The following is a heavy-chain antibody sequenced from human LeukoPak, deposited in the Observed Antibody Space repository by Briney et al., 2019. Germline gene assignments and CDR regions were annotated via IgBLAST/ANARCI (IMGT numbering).Heavy chain of an antibody. CDR2: ITSSGYYT. V-gene: IGHV3-11*06. Sequence: PGGSLRLSCAASGFTFSDYYMTWIRQAPGKGLEWVSYITSSGYYTNYGDSVKGRFTMSRDNAKKSLYLQMDSLRAEDTAVYYCASFGGWYGGAFNYWGQGTLLTVSS. CDR3: ASFGGWYGGAFNY. D-gene: IGHD6-19*01. J-gene: IGHJ4*02. CDR1: GFTFSDYY.